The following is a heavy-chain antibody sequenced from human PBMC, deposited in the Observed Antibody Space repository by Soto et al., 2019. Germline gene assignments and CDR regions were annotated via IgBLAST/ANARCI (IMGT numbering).Heavy chain of an antibody. V-gene: IGHV3-15*07. D-gene: IGHD3-10*01. CDR1: GFTFSNAW. J-gene: IGHJ4*02. CDR2: IKSKTDGGTT. CDR3: TTEDAGFGELLPIDY. Sequence: EVQLVESGGGSVKPGGSLRLSCAASGFTFSNAWMNWVRQAPGKGLEWVGRIKSKTDGGTTDYAAPVKGRFTISRDDSKNTLYLQMNSLKTEDTAVYYCTTEDAGFGELLPIDYWGQGTLVTVSS.